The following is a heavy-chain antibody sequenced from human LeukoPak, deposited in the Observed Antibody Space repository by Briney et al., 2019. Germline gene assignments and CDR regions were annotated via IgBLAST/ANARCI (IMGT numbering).Heavy chain of an antibody. J-gene: IGHJ4*02. V-gene: IGHV3-7*04. CDR2: IKPDGSEK. Sequence: PGGSLRLSCAVSGFTFSNFWMTWVRQAPGKGLEWVANIKPDGSEKYYVDSVKGRFTISRDNAKNSLYLQMNSLRVEDTAVYYCVRGHYGRDYWGQGTLVTVSS. CDR1: GFTFSNFW. CDR3: VRGHYGRDY. D-gene: IGHD4-17*01.